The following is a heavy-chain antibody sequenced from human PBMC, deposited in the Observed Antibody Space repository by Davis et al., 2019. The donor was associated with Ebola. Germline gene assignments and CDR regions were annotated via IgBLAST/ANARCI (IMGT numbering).Heavy chain of an antibody. CDR2: IYYSGST. V-gene: IGHV4-59*01. Sequence: MPSETLSLTCTVSGGSISSYYWSWIRQPPGKGLEWIGHIYYSGSTYYNPSLKSRVTISVDTSKNQLSLKLSSVTAADTAVYYCACTPQTTVWFDPWGQGTLVTVSS. CDR3: ACTPQTTVWFDP. CDR1: GGSISSYY. D-gene: IGHD4-17*01. J-gene: IGHJ5*02.